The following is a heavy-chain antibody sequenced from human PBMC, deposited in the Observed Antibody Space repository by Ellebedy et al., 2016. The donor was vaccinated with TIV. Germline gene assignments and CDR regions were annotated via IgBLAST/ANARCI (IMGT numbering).Heavy chain of an antibody. V-gene: IGHV3-33*01. Sequence: GESLKISCAASGFTFSIYGMHWVRQAPGKGLEWVGIIWHDGSHSYYADSVKGRFTISRDNSKNTVDLQMNSLRADDTADYYCASELVGTTDFDYWGQGTLVTVSS. CDR1: GFTFSIYG. CDR3: ASELVGTTDFDY. D-gene: IGHD1-26*01. CDR2: IWHDGSHS. J-gene: IGHJ4*02.